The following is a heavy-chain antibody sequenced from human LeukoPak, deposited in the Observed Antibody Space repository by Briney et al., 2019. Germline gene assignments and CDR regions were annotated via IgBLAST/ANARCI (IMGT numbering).Heavy chain of an antibody. CDR1: GFTFSSYW. V-gene: IGHV3-74*01. CDR3: ARDLADFWSGYYDSFDY. CDR2: INSDGSST. J-gene: IGHJ4*02. D-gene: IGHD3-3*01. Sequence: GGSLILSCAASGFTFSSYWMHWVRQAPGKGLVWVSRINSDGSSTSYADSVKGRFTISRDNAKNTLYLQMNSLRAEDTAVYYCARDLADFWSGYYDSFDYWGQGTLVTVSS.